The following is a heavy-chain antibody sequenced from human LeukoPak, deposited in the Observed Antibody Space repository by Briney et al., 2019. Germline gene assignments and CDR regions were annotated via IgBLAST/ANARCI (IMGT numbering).Heavy chain of an antibody. CDR1: GYTFTSYG. D-gene: IGHD3-16*02. J-gene: IGHJ2*01. Sequence: GASVKVSCKASGYTFTSYGISWVRQAPGQGLEWMGWIDPNSGGTKYAQKFQDRVAMTSDTSISTAYMELSGLRSDDTAVYFCAKEADIVSFDLWGRGTLVTVSS. CDR2: IDPNSGGT. V-gene: IGHV1-2*02. CDR3: AKEADIVSFDL.